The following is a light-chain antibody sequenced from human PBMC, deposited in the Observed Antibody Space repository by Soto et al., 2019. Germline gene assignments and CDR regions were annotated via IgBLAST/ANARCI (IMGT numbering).Light chain of an antibody. CDR2: DAS. V-gene: IGKV3-11*01. CDR1: QSVSSY. CDR3: QQRSNWPT. Sequence: IVLTQSPATLSLSPGERATLSCRAGQSVSSYLAWYQQKPGQAPRLLIYDASNRATGIPARFSGSGSGTDFTLTISSLEPEDFAVYYCQQRSNWPTFGQGTKV. J-gene: IGKJ1*01.